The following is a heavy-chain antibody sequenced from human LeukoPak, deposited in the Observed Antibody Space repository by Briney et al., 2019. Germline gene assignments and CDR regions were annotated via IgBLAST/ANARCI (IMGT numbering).Heavy chain of an antibody. CDR3: ARDLAITIFGVVIRTDAFDI. CDR1: GGTFSSYA. J-gene: IGHJ3*02. V-gene: IGHV1-69*13. CDR2: IIPIFGTA. D-gene: IGHD3-3*01. Sequence: SVKVSCKASGGTFSSYAISWVRQAPAQGLEWMRGIIPIFGTANYAQKFQGRVTITADESTSTAYMELSSLRSEDTAVYYCARDLAITIFGVVIRTDAFDIWGQGTMVTVSS.